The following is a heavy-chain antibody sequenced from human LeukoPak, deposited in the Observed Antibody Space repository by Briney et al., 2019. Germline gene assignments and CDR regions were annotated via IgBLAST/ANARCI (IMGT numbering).Heavy chain of an antibody. CDR2: IYYSGST. CDR1: GDSISSYY. CDR3: ARQKYYDILTGYYKGGNYFDY. Sequence: SETLSLTCTVSGDSISSYYWSWIRQPPGKGLEWIGYIYYSGSTNYNPSLKSRVTISVDTSKDQFSLKLSSVTAADTAVYYCARQKYYDILTGYYKGGNYFDYWGQGTLVTVSS. V-gene: IGHV4-59*01. D-gene: IGHD3-9*01. J-gene: IGHJ4*02.